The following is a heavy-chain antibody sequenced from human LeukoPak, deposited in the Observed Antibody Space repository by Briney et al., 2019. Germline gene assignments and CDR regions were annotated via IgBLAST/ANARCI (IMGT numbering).Heavy chain of an antibody. CDR1: GGSISNTNW. V-gene: IGHV4-4*02. CDR2: VNLQGNT. J-gene: IGHJ4*02. D-gene: IGHD5-12*01. Sequence: SGTLSLTCGVSGGSISNTNWWTWVRQPPGKGLEWIGEVNLQGNTNYNPSLKSRVAISVDKSENHISLKLTSVTAADTAVYYCARHSWQVATMGFDYWGQGTLVTVSS. CDR3: ARHSWQVATMGFDY.